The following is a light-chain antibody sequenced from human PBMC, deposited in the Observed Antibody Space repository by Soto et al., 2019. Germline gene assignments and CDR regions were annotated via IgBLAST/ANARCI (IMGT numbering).Light chain of an antibody. CDR1: SSDVGGYNY. Sequence: QSVLTQPASVSGSPGQSITISCTGTSSDVGGYNYVSWYQQYPGKAPKLMIYEVSNRPSGVSDRFSGSKSDNTAPPTISGLQAEDEANYYCSSYTSTTTPLVFGTGTKVTVL. V-gene: IGLV2-14*01. J-gene: IGLJ1*01. CDR2: EVS. CDR3: SSYTSTTTPLV.